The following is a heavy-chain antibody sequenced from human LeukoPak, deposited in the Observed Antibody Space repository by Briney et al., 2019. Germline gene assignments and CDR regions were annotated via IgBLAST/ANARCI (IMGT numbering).Heavy chain of an antibody. V-gene: IGHV1-3*01. CDR1: GYTFTSYA. D-gene: IGHD3-9*01. CDR3: ARELRYFDWPQDY. Sequence: ASVKVSCKASGYTFTSYAMHWVRQAPGQRLEWMGWINAGNGNTKYSQKFQGRVTITRDTSASTAYMELSSLRSEDTAVYYCARELRYFDWPQDYWGQGTLVTVSS. J-gene: IGHJ4*02. CDR2: INAGNGNT.